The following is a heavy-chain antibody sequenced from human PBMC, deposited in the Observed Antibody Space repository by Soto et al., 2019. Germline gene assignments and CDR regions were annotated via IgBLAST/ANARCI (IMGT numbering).Heavy chain of an antibody. CDR3: VKIGNFEMTRMTSDMDV. J-gene: IGHJ6*04. D-gene: IGHD3-9*01. CDR1: GYPFASYG. V-gene: IGHV1-18*01. CDR2: INVKNGNT. Sequence: QVQLVQSGAEVKKPGASVKVSSKASGYPFASYGIAGVRQAPGQGLEWMGWINVKNGNTDYAEKYQRRVIMTTSINMITVYMELRMLTSEDTKVYYSVKIGNFEMTRMTSDMDVWGKGTTVTVTS.